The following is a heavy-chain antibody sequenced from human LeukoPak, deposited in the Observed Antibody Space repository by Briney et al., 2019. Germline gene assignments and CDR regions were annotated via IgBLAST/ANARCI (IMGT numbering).Heavy chain of an antibody. D-gene: IGHD5-12*01. CDR1: GFTITDYG. J-gene: IGHJ3*01. CDR2: IWYDGSNK. V-gene: IGHV3-33*01. CDR3: ARDLRQRAYVGYDYVFDV. Sequence: GGSLRLSCAASGFTITDYGIHWVRQAPGTGLEWVAVIWYDGSNKYYGDTVKGRFTISRDNSKNSVYLQLNSLRDEDTALYYCARDLRQRAYVGYDYVFDVWGQGTRVTVSS.